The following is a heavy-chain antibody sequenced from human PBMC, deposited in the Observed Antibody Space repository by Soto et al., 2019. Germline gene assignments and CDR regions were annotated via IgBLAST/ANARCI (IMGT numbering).Heavy chain of an antibody. J-gene: IGHJ5*02. V-gene: IGHV4-31*03. Sequence: SETLSLTCTVSGGSISSGGYYWSWIRQHPGKGLEWIGYIYYSGSTYYNPSLKSRVTISEDTSKNRLSLKLTSVTAADTAVYYCAQMVRGVIGWFDPWGQGTLVTVSS. CDR2: IYYSGST. D-gene: IGHD3-10*01. CDR3: AQMVRGVIGWFDP. CDR1: GGSISSGGYY.